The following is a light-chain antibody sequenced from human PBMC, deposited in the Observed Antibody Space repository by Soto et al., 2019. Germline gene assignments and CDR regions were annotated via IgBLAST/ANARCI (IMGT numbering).Light chain of an antibody. J-gene: IGKJ2*01. Sequence: EIVMTQSPATLSVSPGEGATLSCRASQSVSNNLAWYQHKFGQAPRLLIYGASTRATGIPARFSGSGSGTEFTLTISSLQSEDFAVYYCQQYNNWPPVYTFGQGTKVEIK. V-gene: IGKV3-15*01. CDR3: QQYNNWPPVYT. CDR2: GAS. CDR1: QSVSNN.